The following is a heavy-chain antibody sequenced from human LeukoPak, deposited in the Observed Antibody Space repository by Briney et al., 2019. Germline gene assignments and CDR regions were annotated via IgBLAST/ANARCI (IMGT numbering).Heavy chain of an antibody. Sequence: GGSLRLXCAASGFTVSGHYMRWVRQAPGKGLEWVSVIHSGGTAYYADSVKGRFTISRDNSKNTLFLQLNSLRPEDTALYYCARGGLGGEALEVWGQGTMVTVSS. CDR3: ARGGLGGEALEV. J-gene: IGHJ3*01. CDR2: IHSGGTA. V-gene: IGHV3-66*02. D-gene: IGHD3-10*01. CDR1: GFTVSGHY.